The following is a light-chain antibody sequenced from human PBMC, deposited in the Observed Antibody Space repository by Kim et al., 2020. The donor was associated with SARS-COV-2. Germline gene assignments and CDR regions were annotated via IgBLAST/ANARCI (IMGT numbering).Light chain of an antibody. CDR3: QQYSSAPWT. V-gene: IGKV1-27*01. Sequence: DIQMTQSPSSLSASVGDRVTITCRASQGINNYLAWYQQNPEKVPELLIFDASDLYSGVPSWFSGSGSGTDFTLTISSLQPEDVATYYCQQYSSAPWTFGQGTRVEIK. CDR2: DAS. CDR1: QGINNY. J-gene: IGKJ1*01.